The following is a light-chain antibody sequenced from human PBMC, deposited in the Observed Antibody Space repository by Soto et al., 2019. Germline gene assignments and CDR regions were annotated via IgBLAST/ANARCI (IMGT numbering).Light chain of an antibody. V-gene: IGKV1-5*01. Sequence: DVRLTQALAALSASLLDGVSIXWRASQSIGNWLAWYQQKPGKAPNLLIFDASSLESGVPPRFGGSGSGTELTLTISGLQPDDFAPYFCQQYKTYPPTFGQGTKVAIK. CDR1: QSIGNW. J-gene: IGKJ1*01. CDR2: DAS. CDR3: QQYKTYPPT.